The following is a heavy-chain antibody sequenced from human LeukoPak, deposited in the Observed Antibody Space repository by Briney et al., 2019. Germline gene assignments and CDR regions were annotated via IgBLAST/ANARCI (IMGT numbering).Heavy chain of an antibody. CDR2: IIPILGIA. V-gene: IGHV1-69*04. Sequence: GSSVKVSCKASGGTFSSYAISWVRRAPGQGLEWMGRIIPILGIANYAQKFQGRVTITADKSTSTAYMELSGLRSEDTAVYYCARAGAVAGTYDAFDIWGQGTMVTVSS. CDR3: ARAGAVAGTYDAFDI. CDR1: GGTFSSYA. J-gene: IGHJ3*02. D-gene: IGHD6-19*01.